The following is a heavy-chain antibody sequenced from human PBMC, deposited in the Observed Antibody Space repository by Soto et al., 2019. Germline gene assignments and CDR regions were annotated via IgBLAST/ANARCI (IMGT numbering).Heavy chain of an antibody. CDR3: AKDKGPPGAVADSGVCQH. V-gene: IGHV3-9*01. D-gene: IGHD6-19*01. Sequence: PGGSLRLSCAASGFTFDDYAMHWVRQAPGKGLEWVSGISWNSGSIGYADSVNGRFTISRDNAKNSLYLVMNSLRPEDTALYYCAKDKGPPGAVADSGVCQHWGQGTLVTVSS. CDR1: GFTFDDYA. CDR2: ISWNSGSI. J-gene: IGHJ1*01.